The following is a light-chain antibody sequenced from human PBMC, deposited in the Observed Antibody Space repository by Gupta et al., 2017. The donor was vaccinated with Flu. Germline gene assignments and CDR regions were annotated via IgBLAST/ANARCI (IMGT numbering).Light chain of an antibody. V-gene: IGKV1-39*01. J-gene: IGKJ2*01. Sequence: DIQMTQSPSSLYASVGDRVTITCRASQSISNYLNWYQQKPGKAPNLLIYGASSLQSGVPSRFSGSGAVTDFTLTISSLPPEYFATYYCLHPYSDPVTFGQGTEVEIK. CDR2: GAS. CDR1: QSISNY. CDR3: LHPYSDPVT.